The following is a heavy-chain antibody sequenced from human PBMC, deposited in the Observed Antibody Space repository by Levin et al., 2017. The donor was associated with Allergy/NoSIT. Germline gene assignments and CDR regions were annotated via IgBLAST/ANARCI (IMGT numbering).Heavy chain of an antibody. Sequence: GASVKVSCKASGYTFTSYDINWVRQATGQGLEWMGWMNPNSGNTGYAQKFQGRVTMTRNTSISTAYMELSSLRSEDTAVYYCARANAYNWNDGGEPNFDYWGQGTLVTVSS. CDR2: MNPNSGNT. V-gene: IGHV1-8*01. CDR3: ARANAYNWNDGGEPNFDY. CDR1: GYTFTSYD. D-gene: IGHD1-1*01. J-gene: IGHJ4*02.